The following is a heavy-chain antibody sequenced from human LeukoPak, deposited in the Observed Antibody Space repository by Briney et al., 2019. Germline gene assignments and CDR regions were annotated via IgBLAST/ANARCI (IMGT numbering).Heavy chain of an antibody. D-gene: IGHD2-15*01. Sequence: PGGSLRLSCAASEFTFSTYWMSWVRQAPGKGLEGVADIKQDGSEKYYVDSVKGRFTISRQNAKNSLFLQMNSLRAEDTAVYYCARHRSGGSQDDAFDIWGQGTMVTVSS. CDR2: IKQDGSEK. CDR1: EFTFSTYW. CDR3: ARHRSGGSQDDAFDI. J-gene: IGHJ3*02. V-gene: IGHV3-7*01.